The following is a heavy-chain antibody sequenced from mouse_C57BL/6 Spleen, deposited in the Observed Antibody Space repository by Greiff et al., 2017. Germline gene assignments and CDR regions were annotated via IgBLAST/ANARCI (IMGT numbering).Heavy chain of an antibody. CDR2: INPNNGGT. CDR1: GYTFTDYN. V-gene: IGHV1-22*01. Sequence: VQLKESGPELVKPGASVKMSCKASGYTFTDYNMHWVKQSHGKSLEWIGYINPNNGGTSYNQKFKGKATLTVNKSSSTAYMELRSLTSEDSAVYYCASPGPWFAYWGQGTLVTVSA. J-gene: IGHJ3*01. CDR3: ASPGPWFAY.